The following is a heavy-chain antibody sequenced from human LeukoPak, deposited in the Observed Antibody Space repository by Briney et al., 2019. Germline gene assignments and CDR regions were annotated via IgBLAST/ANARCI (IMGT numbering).Heavy chain of an antibody. D-gene: IGHD3-9*01. CDR1: GFTFSSYS. V-gene: IGHV3-21*01. J-gene: IGHJ4*02. CDR3: ARDRGYDILTGYYTAIDY. Sequence: GGSLRLSCAASGFTFSSYSMNWVRQAPGKGLEGVSSISSSSSYMYYADSVKGRFTISRDNARNSLYLQMNSLRAEDTAVYYCARDRGYDILTGYYTAIDYWGQGTLVTVSS. CDR2: ISSSSSYM.